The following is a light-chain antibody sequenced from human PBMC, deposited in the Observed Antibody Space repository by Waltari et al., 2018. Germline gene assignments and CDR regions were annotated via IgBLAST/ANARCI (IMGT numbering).Light chain of an antibody. CDR3: ATCDDRRSGPV. CDR2: KNN. V-gene: IGLV1-47*01. Sequence: QSVLTQPPSASGAPGQRVTISCSGSSFNVGNNYVCWYQHLPGTAPKLLIYKNNERPSGVADRFSGSKSGTSASLASSGLRSEDEAEYYCATCDDRRSGPVFGGRTKVTVL. CDR1: SFNVGNNY. J-gene: IGLJ2*01.